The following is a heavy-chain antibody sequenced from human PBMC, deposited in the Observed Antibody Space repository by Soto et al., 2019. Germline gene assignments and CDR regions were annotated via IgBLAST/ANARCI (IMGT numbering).Heavy chain of an antibody. J-gene: IGHJ4*02. CDR3: ASDSPGPTSNYDGLRSFC. CDR2: IHPSGGGS. V-gene: IGHV1-46*02. CDR1: GYTLNTYY. Sequence: ASVKVSCKPSGYTLNTYYLHWVRQAPGQGLEWMGIIHPSGGGSNYAQKFLGRFPISRDNVNNSLYLKMNRLRADDTAFYYCASDSPGPTSNYDGLRSFCWGQGTLVTVSS. D-gene: IGHD3-10*01.